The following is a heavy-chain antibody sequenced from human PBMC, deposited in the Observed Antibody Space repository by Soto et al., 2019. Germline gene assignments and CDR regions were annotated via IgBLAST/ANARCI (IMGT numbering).Heavy chain of an antibody. J-gene: IGHJ4*02. CDR1: GFTFSSYG. Sequence: GGSLRLSCAASGFTFSSYGMHWVRQAPGKGLEWGAVISYDGSNKYYADSVKGRFTISRDNSKNTLYLQMNSLRAEDTAVYYCAKDSTGVGFDYWGQGTLVTVSS. CDR3: AKDSTGVGFDY. CDR2: ISYDGSNK. D-gene: IGHD4-17*01. V-gene: IGHV3-30*18.